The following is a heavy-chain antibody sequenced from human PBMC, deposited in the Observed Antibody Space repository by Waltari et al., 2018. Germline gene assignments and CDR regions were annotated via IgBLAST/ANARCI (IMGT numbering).Heavy chain of an antibody. CDR3: ASPRGLYYDSSGYPRAGDAFDI. CDR1: GYSFTSSW. J-gene: IGHJ3*02. D-gene: IGHD3-22*01. CDR2: IYPGDSDT. V-gene: IGHV5-51*03. Sequence: EVQLLQSGAEVKKPGDSLKISCKGSGYSFTSSWIGWVPPMPGTGLECMGIIYPGDSDTRYSPSFQGQVTISADKSISTAYLQWSSLKASDTAMYYCASPRGLYYDSSGYPRAGDAFDIWGQGTMVTVSS.